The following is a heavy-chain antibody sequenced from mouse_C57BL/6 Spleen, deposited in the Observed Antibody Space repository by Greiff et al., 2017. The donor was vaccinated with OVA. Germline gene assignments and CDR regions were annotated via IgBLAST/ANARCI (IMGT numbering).Heavy chain of an antibody. CDR3: ARSYYGYDGGFAY. V-gene: IGHV1-64*01. CDR2: IHPNSGST. D-gene: IGHD2-2*01. Sequence: QVQLQQPGAELVKPGASVKLSCKASGYTFTSYWMHWVKQRPGQGLEWIGMIHPNSGSTNYNEKFKSKATLTVDKSSSTAYMQLSSLTSADSAVYYCARSYYGYDGGFAYWGQGTLVTVSA. CDR1: GYTFTSYW. J-gene: IGHJ3*01.